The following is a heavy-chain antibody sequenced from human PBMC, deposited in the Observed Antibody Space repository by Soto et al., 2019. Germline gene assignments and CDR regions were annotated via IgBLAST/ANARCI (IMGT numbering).Heavy chain of an antibody. CDR3: ASPTLGAFDI. CDR1: GGSISSSNYY. J-gene: IGHJ3*02. Sequence: SETLSLTCTVSGGSISSSNYYWGWIRQPPGKGLEWIGSIYYSGSTAYNSSLKSRVTMSVDTSKNQLSLRLSSVTAADTAVYYCASPTLGAFDIWGQGSMVTVSS. D-gene: IGHD3-16*01. CDR2: IYYSGST. V-gene: IGHV4-39*01.